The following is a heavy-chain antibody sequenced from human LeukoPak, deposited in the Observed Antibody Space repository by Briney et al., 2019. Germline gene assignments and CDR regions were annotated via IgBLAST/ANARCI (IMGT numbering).Heavy chain of an antibody. CDR3: ARHRDYYDS. V-gene: IGHV4-59*08. CDR1: GASINNNF. Sequence: SETLSLTCTVSGASINNNFWTWLRQPPGKGLEWIGYIYSSGSANYNPSLKSRVIISGDTSKNQISLNLTSVTAAGTALYFCARHRDYYDSWGHGTLVTVSS. D-gene: IGHD3-22*01. J-gene: IGHJ4*01. CDR2: IYSSGSA.